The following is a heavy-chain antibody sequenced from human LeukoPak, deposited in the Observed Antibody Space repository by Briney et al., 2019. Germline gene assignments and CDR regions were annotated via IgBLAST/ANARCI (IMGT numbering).Heavy chain of an antibody. CDR1: GFTFSSYS. V-gene: IGHV3-21*01. J-gene: IGHJ4*02. CDR2: TSSSSSYI. D-gene: IGHD2-15*01. CDR3: ARACSGGSCYSRGYFDY. Sequence: GGSLRLSCAASGFTFSSYSMNWVRQAPGKGLEWVSSTSSSSSYIYYADSVKGRFTISRDNAKNSLYLQMNSLRAEDTAVYYCARACSGGSCYSRGYFDYWGQGTLVTVSS.